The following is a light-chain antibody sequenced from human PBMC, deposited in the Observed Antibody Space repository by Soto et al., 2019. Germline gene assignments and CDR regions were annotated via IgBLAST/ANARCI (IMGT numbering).Light chain of an antibody. Sequence: QSALTQPASVSGSPGQSITISCTGTSSDVGRYNLVSWYQQHPGKAPKLMIYEGSKRPSGVANRFSGSKSCNTASLTISGLQAEDEADSYCCSYAANVVFGGGTQLTVL. J-gene: IGLJ2*01. V-gene: IGLV2-23*01. CDR3: CSYAANVV. CDR2: EGS. CDR1: SSDVGRYNL.